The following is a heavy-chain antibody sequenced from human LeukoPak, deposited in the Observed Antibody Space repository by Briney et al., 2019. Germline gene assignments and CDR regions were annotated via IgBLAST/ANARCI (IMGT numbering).Heavy chain of an antibody. CDR2: IYHSGST. CDR1: VCSLSSEGYS. V-gene: IGHV4-30-2*01. CDR3: ARDHYFDY. Sequence: PSQTLSLTCAVSVCSLSSEGYSWRWLRQPPGKGLEWIWYIYHSGSTYYNPSLKSRVTISADRSKNQCSLKLSSVTAADTAVYYCARDHYFDYWGQGTLVTVSS. J-gene: IGHJ4*02.